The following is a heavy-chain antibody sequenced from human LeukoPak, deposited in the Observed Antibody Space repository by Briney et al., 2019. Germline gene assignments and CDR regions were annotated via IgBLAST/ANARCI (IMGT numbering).Heavy chain of an antibody. CDR3: ARQSSGYYYGWFDP. Sequence: PSETLSLTCTVSGGSILDSTYYWAWIRQPPGKELEWIATIFYTGNTHYNPSLKSRVTMSVDTVKNQFSLNLNSVTAADTAVYYCARQSSGYYYGWFDPWGQGTLVTVSS. D-gene: IGHD3-22*01. CDR2: IFYTGNT. CDR1: GGSILDSTYY. V-gene: IGHV4-39*01. J-gene: IGHJ5*02.